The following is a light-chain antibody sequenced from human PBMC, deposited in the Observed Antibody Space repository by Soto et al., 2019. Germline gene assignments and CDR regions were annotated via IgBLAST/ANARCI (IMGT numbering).Light chain of an antibody. CDR2: EVS. V-gene: IGLV2-14*01. CDR3: SSYTSSSTQVV. Sequence: QSALTQPASVSGSPGQSITISCTGTSSDVGGYNYVSWYQQHPGKAPKLMIYEVSNRPSGVSNRFSGSKSGNTASLTISGLQAEDEADYYCSSYTSSSTQVVFCGGTKVTVL. CDR1: SSDVGGYNY. J-gene: IGLJ2*01.